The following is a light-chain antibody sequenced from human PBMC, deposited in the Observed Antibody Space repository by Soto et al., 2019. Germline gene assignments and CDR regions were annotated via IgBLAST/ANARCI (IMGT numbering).Light chain of an antibody. CDR2: GAS. J-gene: IGKJ5*01. CDR3: QQYGSSPIT. Sequence: IVITQSPATLSVSPGEGATLSCRASQGIGSTLAWYQQKPGQTPRLLIYGASTRATGVPARFSGSGSGTDFTLTISILEPEDFAVYYCQQYGSSPITFGQGTRLEIK. CDR1: QGIGST. V-gene: IGKV3-15*01.